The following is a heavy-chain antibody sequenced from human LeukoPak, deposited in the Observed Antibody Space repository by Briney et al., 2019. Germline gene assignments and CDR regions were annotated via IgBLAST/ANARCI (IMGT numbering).Heavy chain of an antibody. J-gene: IGHJ4*02. Sequence: GASVKVSCKASGYTFFSYGISWVRQAPGQGLGWMGWISAYTNYAQKLQGRVTMTTDTSTSTAYMELRSLRSDDTAVYYCAISPTTGYSYAGYWGQGTLVTVSS. D-gene: IGHD5-18*01. CDR3: AISPTTGYSYAGY. CDR2: ISAYT. CDR1: GYTFFSYG. V-gene: IGHV1-18*01.